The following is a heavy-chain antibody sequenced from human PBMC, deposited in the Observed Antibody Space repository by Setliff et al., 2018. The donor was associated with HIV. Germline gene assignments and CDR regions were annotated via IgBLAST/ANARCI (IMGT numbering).Heavy chain of an antibody. CDR2: IISILDIT. CDR1: GGTSSTHA. V-gene: IGHV1-69*10. J-gene: IGHJ3*02. Sequence: SVKVSCKASGGTSSTHAINWVRQAPGQGLEWMGQIISILDITTYAQGLQGRVTITADESTSTFYMELSSLRSADTAVYYCAGPRGDEAFDIWGQGTKVTVSS. CDR3: AGPRGDEAFDI. D-gene: IGHD3-10*01.